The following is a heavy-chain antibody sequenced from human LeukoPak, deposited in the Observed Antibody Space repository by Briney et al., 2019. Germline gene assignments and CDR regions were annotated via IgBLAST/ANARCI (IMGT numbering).Heavy chain of an antibody. J-gene: IGHJ3*02. V-gene: IGHV3-7*05. D-gene: IGHD3-16*01. CDR3: ARDVEGGTFDI. CDR2: IDQSGGRN. CDR1: GFTFSRFW. Sequence: GGSLRLSCAASGFTFSRFWTNWVRQAPGRGLEWVANIDQSGGRNNYVDSVKGRFTISRDNAKNSLFLEMSSLRDDDTAVYFCARDVEGGTFDIWGQGTTVTVSS.